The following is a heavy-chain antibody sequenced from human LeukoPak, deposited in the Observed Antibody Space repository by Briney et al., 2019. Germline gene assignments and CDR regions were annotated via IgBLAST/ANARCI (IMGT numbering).Heavy chain of an antibody. CDR1: GGSISSYY. CDR3: ARESEQGYFDY. CDR2: IYYSGST. D-gene: IGHD1-14*01. V-gene: IGHV4-59*01. Sequence: SETLSLTCTVSGGSISSYYWSWIRQPPGKGLEWIGYIYYSGSTNHNPSLKSRVTISVDTSKNQFSLKLSSVTAADTAVYYCARESEQGYFDYWGQGTLVTVSS. J-gene: IGHJ4*02.